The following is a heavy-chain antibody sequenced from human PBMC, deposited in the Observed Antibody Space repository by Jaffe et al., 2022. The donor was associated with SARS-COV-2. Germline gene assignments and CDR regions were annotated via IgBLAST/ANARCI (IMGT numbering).Heavy chain of an antibody. Sequence: QELLVQSGAEVKQPGASVKVSCEASGYTFTNHDVNWVRQAPGQGFEWMAWMNPSSGHTGLAQKFQDRVTVTRDTSIRTAYMEMTRLRSEDTAVYFCARGSPSRHKDRTYQYYLDVWGKGTTVIVSS. CDR3: ARGSPSRHKDRTYQYYLDV. D-gene: IGHD2-2*01. CDR1: GYTFTNHD. V-gene: IGHV1-8*02. CDR2: MNPSSGHT. J-gene: IGHJ6*03.